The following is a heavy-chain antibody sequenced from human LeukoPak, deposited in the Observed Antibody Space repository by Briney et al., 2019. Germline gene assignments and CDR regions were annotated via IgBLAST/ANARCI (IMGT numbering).Heavy chain of an antibody. CDR3: ARVGGYYYFDY. J-gene: IGHJ4*02. CDR2: VSTYNDAT. Sequence: ASVKVSCKASGYMFATHGLSWVRQAPGQGLEWMGWVSTYNDATKYAQQFQDRVSMTTDASASTAYMELRGLRSDDTAVYYCARVGGYYYFDYWGQGTLVTVSS. V-gene: IGHV1-18*01. D-gene: IGHD3-22*01. CDR1: GYMFATHG.